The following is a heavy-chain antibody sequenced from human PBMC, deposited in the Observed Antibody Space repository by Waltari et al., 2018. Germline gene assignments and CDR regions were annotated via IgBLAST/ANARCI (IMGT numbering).Heavy chain of an antibody. CDR1: GGSISSYY. J-gene: IGHJ2*01. CDR2: IYYSGST. D-gene: IGHD4-17*01. Sequence: QVQLQESGPGLVKPSETLSLTCTVSGGSISSYYWSWIRQPPGKGLEWIGYIYYSGSTNSNPSLKSRVTISVDTSKNQFSLKLSSVTAADTAVYYCARVPLSVTSDWYFDLWGRGTLVTVSS. CDR3: ARVPLSVTSDWYFDL. V-gene: IGHV4-59*01.